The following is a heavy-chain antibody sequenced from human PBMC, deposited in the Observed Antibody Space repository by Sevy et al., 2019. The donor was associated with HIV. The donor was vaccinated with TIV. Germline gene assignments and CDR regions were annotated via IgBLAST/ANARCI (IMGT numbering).Heavy chain of an antibody. D-gene: IGHD2-2*01. V-gene: IGHV3-23*01. J-gene: IGHJ4*02. Sequence: GGSLRFSCAASGFTFSNYAMSWVRQAPGKGLEWVSTFSFGCGKINYADSVKGRFTISRDNSENTLYLQMNSLRAEDTALYYCAREGCSKPHDYWGQGTLVTVSS. CDR3: AREGCSKPHDY. CDR2: FSFGCGKI. CDR1: GFTFSNYA.